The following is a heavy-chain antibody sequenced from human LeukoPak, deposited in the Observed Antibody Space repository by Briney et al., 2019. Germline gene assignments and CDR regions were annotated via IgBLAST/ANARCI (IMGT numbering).Heavy chain of an antibody. J-gene: IGHJ4*02. CDR2: IMPMFGKA. V-gene: IGHV1-69*06. Sequence: GASVKVSCKASGGTFSSYDISWVRQAPGQGLEWMGGIMPMFGKANYAQKFQGRVTTTADKATSTAYMELSRLRSDDTAVYYCARARKSGGKDAHRPLSDYWGQGTLVTVSS. CDR1: GGTFSSYD. CDR3: ARARKSGGKDAHRPLSDY. D-gene: IGHD2-15*01.